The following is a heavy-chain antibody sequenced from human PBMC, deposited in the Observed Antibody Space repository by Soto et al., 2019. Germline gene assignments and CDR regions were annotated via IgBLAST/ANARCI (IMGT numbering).Heavy chain of an antibody. CDR3: ARLVPYYHYLDV. D-gene: IGHD6-6*01. CDR2: IYYSGST. V-gene: IGHV4-59*08. Sequence: SETLSLTCTVAGGSISSYYWSWIRQPPGKGLEWIGYIYYSGSTNYNPSLKSRVTISVDTSKNQFSLKLSSVTAADTAVYYCARLVPYYHYLDVWGKGPTVTVSS. J-gene: IGHJ6*03. CDR1: GGSISSYY.